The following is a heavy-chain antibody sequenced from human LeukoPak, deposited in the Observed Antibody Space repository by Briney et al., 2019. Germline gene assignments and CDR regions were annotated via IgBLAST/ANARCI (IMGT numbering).Heavy chain of an antibody. Sequence: LSLTCTVSGGAIRSYYWSWIRQPPGKGLEWVSYISSSGSTIYYADSVKGRFTISRDNAKNSLYLQMNSLRAEDTAVYYCARYSSGYHYFDYWGQGTLVTVSS. CDR2: ISSSGSTI. D-gene: IGHD3-22*01. CDR3: ARYSSGYHYFDY. J-gene: IGHJ4*02. V-gene: IGHV3-11*01. CDR1: GGAIRSYY.